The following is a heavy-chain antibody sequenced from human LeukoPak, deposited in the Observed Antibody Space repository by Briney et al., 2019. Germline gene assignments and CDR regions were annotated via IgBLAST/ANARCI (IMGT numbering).Heavy chain of an antibody. Sequence: SETLSLTCTVSGGSISSYYWSWIRQPPGKGLEWIGYIYYSGSTNYNPSLKSRVTISVDTSKNQFSLKLSSVTAADTAVYYCARQNSGYYLYYFDYWGQGTLVTVPS. CDR1: GGSISSYY. J-gene: IGHJ4*02. CDR3: ARQNSGYYLYYFDY. D-gene: IGHD3-22*01. CDR2: IYYSGST. V-gene: IGHV4-59*08.